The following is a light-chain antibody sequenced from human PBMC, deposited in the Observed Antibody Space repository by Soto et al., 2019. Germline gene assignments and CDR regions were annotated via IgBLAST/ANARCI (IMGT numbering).Light chain of an antibody. CDR1: QRISSY. V-gene: IGKV1-39*01. CDR3: QPTYSIPRT. Sequence: DIQMTQSPSSLFASVGHRVTITCRASQRISSYLNWYQQKPGKAPRLLIYAAYSLQSGVTSRFSGSGSGTDFTLTISGLQSEDFATYYCQPTYSIPRTVGQVTKVEIK. J-gene: IGKJ1*01. CDR2: AAY.